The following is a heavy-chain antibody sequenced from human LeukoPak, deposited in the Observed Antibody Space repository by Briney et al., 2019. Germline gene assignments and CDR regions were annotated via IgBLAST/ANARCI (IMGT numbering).Heavy chain of an antibody. V-gene: IGHV4-4*07. CDR1: GGSISSYY. J-gene: IGHJ4*02. Sequence: PSETLSLTCTVSGGSISSYYWSWIRQPAGKGLEWIGRIYSTGSTNYNPSLKSRVTMSVDTSKNQFSLRLRSVTAADTAIYYCASRPADTTWYGVFDYWSQGTLVTVSS. CDR3: ASRPADTTWYGVFDY. CDR2: IYSTGST. D-gene: IGHD3-10*01.